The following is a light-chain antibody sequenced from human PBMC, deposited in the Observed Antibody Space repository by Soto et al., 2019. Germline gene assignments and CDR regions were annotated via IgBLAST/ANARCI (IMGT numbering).Light chain of an antibody. J-gene: IGKJ1*01. V-gene: IGKV3-15*01. CDR2: GAS. CDR3: QQYNNWPRT. CDR1: QSVRSN. Sequence: DILMTQSPATLSVSPGERATLSCRASQSVRSNLAWYQQKPGKAPRLLIYGASARASGFPARFSGSGSGTEFTLTISSLQSEDFAVYYCQQYNNWPRTFGQGTKVDIK.